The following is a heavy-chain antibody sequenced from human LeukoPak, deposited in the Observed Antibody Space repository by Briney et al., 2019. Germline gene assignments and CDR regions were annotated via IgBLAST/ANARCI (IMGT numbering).Heavy chain of an antibody. CDR2: ISSSTTYI. Sequence: SGGSLRLSCAASGFTFSTYSMNWVRQAPGKGLEWVSSISSSTTYIYYADSVKGRFTISRDNAKNSLYLQMNSLRAEDTAVYYCARDARMTTVTTTDYWGQGTLVTVSS. J-gene: IGHJ4*02. CDR3: ARDARMTTVTTTDY. D-gene: IGHD4-17*01. V-gene: IGHV3-21*01. CDR1: GFTFSTYS.